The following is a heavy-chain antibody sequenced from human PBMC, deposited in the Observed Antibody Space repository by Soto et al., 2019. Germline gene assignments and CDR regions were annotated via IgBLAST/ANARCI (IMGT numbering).Heavy chain of an antibody. CDR3: AAYGSGSYYNALQRLYFDY. Sequence: QVQLVQSGAEVKKPGSSVKVSCKASGGTFSTYAISWVRQAPGQGLEWMGGIIPIFGTAKYAQKFQGRVTITADESTSTAYMELSSLRSEDTAVYYCAAYGSGSYYNALQRLYFDYWGQGTLVTVSS. J-gene: IGHJ4*02. CDR1: GGTFSTYA. D-gene: IGHD3-10*01. CDR2: IIPIFGTA. V-gene: IGHV1-69*01.